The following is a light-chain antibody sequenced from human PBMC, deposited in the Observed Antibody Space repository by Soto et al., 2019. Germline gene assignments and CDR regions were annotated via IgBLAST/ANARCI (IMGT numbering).Light chain of an antibody. Sequence: ESVQQQSAATLSLHPVEKATLSCGASQSVSSYLAWYQQKPGQAPRLLIYDASNRATGIPARFSGSGSGTEFTLTINSLQSEDSAVYYCQQHNQWPITFGQRTLLEV. CDR1: QSVSSY. CDR3: QQHNQWPIT. V-gene: IGKV3-11*01. CDR2: DAS. J-gene: IGKJ5*01.